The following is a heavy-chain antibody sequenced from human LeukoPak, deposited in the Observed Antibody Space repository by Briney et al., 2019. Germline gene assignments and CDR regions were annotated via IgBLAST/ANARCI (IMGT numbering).Heavy chain of an antibody. V-gene: IGHV4-59*01. Sequence: SETLSLTCTVSGGSISSYYWSWIRQPPGKGLEWIGYIYYSGSTNYNPSLKSRVTISVDTSKNQFSLKLSSVTAADTAVYYCAGIPAYCGGDCYSQDYWGQGTLVTVSS. D-gene: IGHD2-21*02. CDR1: GGSISSYY. CDR3: AGIPAYCGGDCYSQDY. CDR2: IYYSGST. J-gene: IGHJ4*02.